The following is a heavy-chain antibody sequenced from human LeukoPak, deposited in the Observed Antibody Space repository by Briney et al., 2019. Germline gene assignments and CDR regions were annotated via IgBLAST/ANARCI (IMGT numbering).Heavy chain of an antibody. J-gene: IGHJ6*03. D-gene: IGHD3-3*01. V-gene: IGHV4-59*12. CDR1: GGSISSYY. Sequence: ASETLSLTCTVSGGSISSYYWSWIRQPPGKGLEWIGYIYYSGSTNYNPSLKSRVTISVDTSKNQFSLKLSSVTAADTAVYYCARDTVFWSGYIYYYYMDVWGKGTTVTVSS. CDR2: IYYSGST. CDR3: ARDTVFWSGYIYYYYMDV.